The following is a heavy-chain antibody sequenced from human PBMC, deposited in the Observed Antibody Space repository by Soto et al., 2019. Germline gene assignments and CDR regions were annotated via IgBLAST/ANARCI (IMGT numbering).Heavy chain of an antibody. CDR1: GFTFSSYA. J-gene: IGHJ4*02. D-gene: IGHD3-10*01. CDR2: ISYDGSNK. Sequence: GGSLRLSCAASGFTFSSYAMHWVRQAPGKGLEWVAVISYDGSNKYYADSVKGRFTISRDNSKNTLYLQMNSLRAEDTAVYYCARDFRAMVRGVIDYWGQGTLVTVSS. V-gene: IGHV3-30-3*01. CDR3: ARDFRAMVRGVIDY.